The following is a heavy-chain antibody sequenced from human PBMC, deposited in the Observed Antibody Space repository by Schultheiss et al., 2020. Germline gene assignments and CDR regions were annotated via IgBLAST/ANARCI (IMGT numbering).Heavy chain of an antibody. CDR2: ISWNSGSI. D-gene: IGHD3-10*01. Sequence: GGSLRLSCAASGFTFDDYAMHWVRQAPGKGLEWVSGISWNSGSIGYADSVKGRFTISRDNAKNSLYLQMNSLRAEDTALYYCAKDYGDFDYWGQGTLVTVSS. V-gene: IGHV3-9*01. CDR1: GFTFDDYA. CDR3: AKDYGDFDY. J-gene: IGHJ4*02.